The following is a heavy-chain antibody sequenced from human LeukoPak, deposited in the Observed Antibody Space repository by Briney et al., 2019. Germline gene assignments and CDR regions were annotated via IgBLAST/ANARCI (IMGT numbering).Heavy chain of an antibody. CDR1: GGSISSGGYY. CDR3: ARAYCSSTSCPHFDY. J-gene: IGHJ4*02. Sequence: SETLSLTCTVSGGSISSGGYYWSWIRQHPGKDLEWIGYIYYSGSTYYNPSLKSRVTISVDTSKNQFSLKLSSVTAADTAVYYRARAYCSSTSCPHFDYWGQGTLVTVSS. V-gene: IGHV4-31*03. D-gene: IGHD2-2*01. CDR2: IYYSGST.